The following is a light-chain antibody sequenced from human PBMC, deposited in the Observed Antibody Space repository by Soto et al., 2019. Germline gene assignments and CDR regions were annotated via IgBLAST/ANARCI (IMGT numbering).Light chain of an antibody. Sequence: QSALTQPASVSGSPGQSITISCSGTSSDVGRYNYVSWYQQHPGKVPKLIIYEVSLRPSRVSNRFSGSKSGNTASLTISGLQTEDEADYYCTSYTITNTLLFGGGTQLTVL. J-gene: IGLJ3*02. CDR3: TSYTITNTLL. CDR2: EVS. CDR1: SSDVGRYNY. V-gene: IGLV2-14*01.